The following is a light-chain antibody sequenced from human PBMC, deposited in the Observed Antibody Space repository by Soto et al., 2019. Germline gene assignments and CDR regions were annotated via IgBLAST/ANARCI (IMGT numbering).Light chain of an antibody. CDR3: QHYNSYSEA. V-gene: IGKV1-5*03. Sequence: DIQMTQSPATLPASVGDRVTITCRASQTNSSWLAWYQQKPGKAPKLLIYKASTLKSGVPSRFSGSGSGTEFTLTISSLQPDDFATYYCQHYNSYSEAFGQGTKGDIK. CDR2: KAS. CDR1: QTNSSW. J-gene: IGKJ1*01.